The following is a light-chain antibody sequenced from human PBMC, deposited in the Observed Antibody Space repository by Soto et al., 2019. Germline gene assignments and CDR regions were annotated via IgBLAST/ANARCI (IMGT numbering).Light chain of an antibody. J-gene: IGKJ3*01. CDR1: QGINTY. CDR3: QQLNSYPLT. V-gene: IGKV1-9*01. Sequence: TQLTQSPSSLSASVGDRVIITCRASQGINTYLAWYQQKPGKAPKLLIYAASTLQSGVPSRFSGSGSGTDCSLPISSLQPEDFATYYCQQLNSYPLTFGPGTKVDIK. CDR2: AAS.